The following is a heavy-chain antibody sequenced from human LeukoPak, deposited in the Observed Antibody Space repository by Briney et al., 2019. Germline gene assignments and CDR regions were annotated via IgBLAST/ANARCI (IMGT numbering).Heavy chain of an antibody. Sequence: SVKVSCKASGGTFSSYAISWVRQAPGQELEWMGGIIPIFGTANYAQKFQGRVTITADESTSTAYMELSSLRSEDTAVYYCARELGDIVVVPAAIRDYYYMDVWGKGTTVTVSS. CDR2: IIPIFGTA. J-gene: IGHJ6*03. D-gene: IGHD2-2*02. CDR1: GGTFSSYA. CDR3: ARELGDIVVVPAAIRDYYYMDV. V-gene: IGHV1-69*13.